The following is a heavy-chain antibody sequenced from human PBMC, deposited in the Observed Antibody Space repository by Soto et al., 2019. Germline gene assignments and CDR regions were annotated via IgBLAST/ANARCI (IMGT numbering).Heavy chain of an antibody. J-gene: IGHJ4*02. CDR3: VKDRDYYQGVFDY. CDR2: IKSKTDGGTP. CDR1: GFTFTTAW. D-gene: IGHD3-22*01. V-gene: IGHV3-15*07. Sequence: SCAASGFTFTTAWINWVRQAPGKGLEWVGRIKSKTDGGTPDFAAPVRGRFAISRDDSKSMVYLQMSSLRAEDTAVYYCVKDRDYYQGVFDYWGQGTLVTVSS.